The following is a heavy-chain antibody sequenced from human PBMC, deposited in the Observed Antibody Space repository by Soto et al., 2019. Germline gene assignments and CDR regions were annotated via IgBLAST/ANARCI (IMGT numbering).Heavy chain of an antibody. D-gene: IGHD3-16*02. CDR1: GFTFSSYA. V-gene: IGHV3-23*01. CDR2: ISGSGGST. Sequence: EVQLLESGGGLVQPGGSLRLSCAASGFTFSSYAMSWVRQAPGKGLEWVSAISGSGGSTYYADSVKGRFTISRDNSKNADSLEMNSASAEDTAVYYCENVILGIYIYWGQGTLVMVSS. J-gene: IGHJ4*02. CDR3: ENVILGIYIY.